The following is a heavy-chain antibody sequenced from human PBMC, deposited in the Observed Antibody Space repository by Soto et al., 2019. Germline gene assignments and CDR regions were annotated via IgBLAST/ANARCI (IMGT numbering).Heavy chain of an antibody. CDR2: INPGNGNT. CDR3: ARAVARGVKTIYYYYGMDV. J-gene: IGHJ6*02. V-gene: IGHV1-3*01. CDR1: GYTFSNFA. D-gene: IGHD3-10*01. Sequence: GASVKVSCKASGYTFSNFAMHWVRQAPGQRLEWMGWINPGNGNTKYSQTFQGRVTITRDTSASTAYMELSSLRSEDTAVYYCARAVARGVKTIYYYYGMDVWGQGTTVPVSS.